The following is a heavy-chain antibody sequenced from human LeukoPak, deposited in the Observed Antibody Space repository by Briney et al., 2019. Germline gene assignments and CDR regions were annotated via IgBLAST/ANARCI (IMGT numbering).Heavy chain of an antibody. D-gene: IGHD3-22*01. CDR3: AKDSSSYDWGYMDV. J-gene: IGHJ6*03. CDR1: GFTFSTYA. CDR2: IGGSDGRT. V-gene: IGHV3-23*01. Sequence: GGSLRLSCAASGFTFSTYAMSWVRQAPGKGLEWVSLIGGSDGRTRYADSVQGRFTISRDNSKNTLYLEMNSLRAEDTAVYYCAKDSSSYDWGYMDVWGKGTTVTISS.